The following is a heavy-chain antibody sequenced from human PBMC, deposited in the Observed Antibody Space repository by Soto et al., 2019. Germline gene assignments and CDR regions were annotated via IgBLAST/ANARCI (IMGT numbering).Heavy chain of an antibody. V-gene: IGHV1-69*04. CDR1: GGTFSSYT. CDR3: ARDPQELAAAGTP. Sequence: ASVKVSCKASGGTFSSYTISWVRQAPGQGLEWMGRIIPILGIANYAQKFQGRVTITADKSTSTAYMELSSLRSEDTAVYYCARDPQELAAAGTPGGQGTLVTVSS. J-gene: IGHJ4*02. CDR2: IIPILGIA. D-gene: IGHD6-13*01.